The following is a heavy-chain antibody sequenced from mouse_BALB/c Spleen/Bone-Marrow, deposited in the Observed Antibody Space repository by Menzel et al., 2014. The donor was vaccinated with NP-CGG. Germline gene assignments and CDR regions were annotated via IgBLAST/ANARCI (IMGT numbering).Heavy chain of an antibody. J-gene: IGHJ2*01. CDR2: IYPSDSYT. V-gene: IGHV1-69*02. CDR1: GYTFTSYW. D-gene: IGHD1-1*01. CDR3: TREGYYGSSYVDY. Sequence: VQLQQSGAELVRPGASVKLSCKASGYTFTSYWINWVKQRPGQGLEWIGNIYPSDSYTNYNQKFKDKATLTVDKSSSIAYMQLSSPTSEDSAVYYCTREGYYGSSYVDYWGQGTTLTVSS.